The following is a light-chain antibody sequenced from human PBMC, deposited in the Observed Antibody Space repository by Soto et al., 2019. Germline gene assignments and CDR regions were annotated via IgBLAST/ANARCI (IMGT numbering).Light chain of an antibody. Sequence: QSALTQRPSASGSPGQSVTISCAGTRDDVGGYNYVSWYQHHTGKAPKLLIYEVTKRPSRVPDRFSGSKSGNTAYLTVSGLRAEDEDLYYCSSYVGSNVVFFGGGTKLTVL. CDR3: SSYVGSNVVF. CDR1: RDDVGGYNY. CDR2: EVT. V-gene: IGLV2-8*01. J-gene: IGLJ2*01.